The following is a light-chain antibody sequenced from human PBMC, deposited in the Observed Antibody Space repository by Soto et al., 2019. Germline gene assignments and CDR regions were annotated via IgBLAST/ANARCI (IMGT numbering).Light chain of an antibody. V-gene: IGKV1-39*01. CDR1: QRISTF. J-gene: IGKJ2*01. Sequence: DIQMTQSPPSLSASVGDRVTITCRASQRISTFLNWYQQKPGKAPQLLIHAASSLQSGVPSRFSGSGSGTDFTLTISSLQPEDFATYYCQQSYSTPPYTFGQGTKLEIK. CDR3: QQSYSTPPYT. CDR2: AAS.